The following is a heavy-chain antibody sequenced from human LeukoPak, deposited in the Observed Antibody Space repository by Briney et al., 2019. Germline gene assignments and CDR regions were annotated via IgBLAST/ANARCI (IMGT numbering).Heavy chain of an antibody. J-gene: IGHJ4*02. CDR1: GLAFSAYK. CDR2: ISTDGYTT. Sequence: GVSLRLSCAASGLAFSAYKMHWVRQAPRKGLVWVSRISTDGYTTDYADFVQGRFTASRDNTKNTWSLEMNSLRAEDTAVYYCVVGGSPGYWGQGTLVTVS. D-gene: IGHD2-15*01. V-gene: IGHV3-74*01. CDR3: VVGGSPGY.